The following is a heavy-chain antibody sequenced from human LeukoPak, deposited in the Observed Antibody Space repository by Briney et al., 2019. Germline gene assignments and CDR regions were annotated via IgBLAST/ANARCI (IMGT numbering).Heavy chain of an antibody. CDR3: ARDKRSSSSSVGIDY. CDR2: IYTSGST. V-gene: IGHV4-4*07. J-gene: IGHJ4*02. Sequence: SETLSLTCTVSGGSISSYYWSWIRQPAGKGLEWIGRIYTSGSTNYNPSLKSRVTMSVDTSKNQFSLKLSSVTAADTAVYYCARDKRSSSSSVGIDYWGQGTLVTVSS. D-gene: IGHD6-6*01. CDR1: GGSISSYY.